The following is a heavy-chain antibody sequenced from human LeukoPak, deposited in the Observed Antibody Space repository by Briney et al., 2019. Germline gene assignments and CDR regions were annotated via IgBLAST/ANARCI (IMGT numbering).Heavy chain of an antibody. V-gene: IGHV3-30*04. CDR2: ISFDGKNT. CDR1: GFTFSTYV. J-gene: IGHJ4*02. Sequence: GGSLRLSCAASGFTFSTYVKNWVGQPPAKGLDWVPVISFDGKNTYYADSVKGRFTVSRDNSKNTLYLQMNSLRPEDTAVYYCAREGFYGSGSSPTFYFDYWGQGTLVTVSS. CDR3: AREGFYGSGSSPTFYFDY. D-gene: IGHD3-10*01.